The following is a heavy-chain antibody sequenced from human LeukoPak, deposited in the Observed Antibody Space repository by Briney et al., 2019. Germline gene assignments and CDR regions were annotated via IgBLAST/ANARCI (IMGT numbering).Heavy chain of an antibody. Sequence: SQTLSLTCAISGDSLSNNNVAWNWIRQSPSRGLEWLGRTYYRSKWNTDYAVSVKSRITINSDTSKNQFSLQLNSVTPEDTAVYYCARGYYSSFDYWDQGTLVTVSS. CDR3: ARGYYSSFDY. J-gene: IGHJ4*02. CDR2: TYYRSKWNT. V-gene: IGHV6-1*01. D-gene: IGHD6-13*01. CDR1: GDSLSNNNVA.